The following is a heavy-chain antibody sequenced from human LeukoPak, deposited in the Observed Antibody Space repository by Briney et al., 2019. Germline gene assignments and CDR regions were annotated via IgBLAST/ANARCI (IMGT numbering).Heavy chain of an antibody. D-gene: IGHD3-10*01. CDR2: ISYDGSNK. V-gene: IGHV3-30-3*01. J-gene: IGHJ6*02. Sequence: GRSLRLSGAASGFTFSSYAMHWGGQAPGKGLKWVAVISYDGSNKYYADSVKGRFTFSRDNSKNTLYLQMNSLRAEDTALYYCARVSSRVNANYRGHSYYGMDVWGQGTTVTVSS. CDR3: ARVSSRVNANYRGHSYYGMDV. CDR1: GFTFSSYA.